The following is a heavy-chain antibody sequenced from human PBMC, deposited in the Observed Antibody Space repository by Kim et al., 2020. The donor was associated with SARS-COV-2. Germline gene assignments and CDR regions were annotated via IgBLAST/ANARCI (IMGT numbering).Heavy chain of an antibody. Sequence: SETLSLTCTVSGGSISSGGYYWSWIRQHPGKGLEWIGYIYYSGSTYYNPSLKSRVTISVDTSKNQFSLKLSSVTAADTAVYYCARELNDFWSGHHRGYYYGMDVWGQGTTVTVSS. CDR2: IYYSGST. J-gene: IGHJ6*02. CDR1: GGSISSGGYY. CDR3: ARELNDFWSGHHRGYYYGMDV. D-gene: IGHD3-3*01. V-gene: IGHV4-31*03.